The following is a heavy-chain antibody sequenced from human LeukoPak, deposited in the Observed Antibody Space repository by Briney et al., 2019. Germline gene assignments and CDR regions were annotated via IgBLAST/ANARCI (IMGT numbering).Heavy chain of an antibody. CDR2: IYTGDSDT. CDR1: GYIFTNFW. CDR3: ARPSETYNRFDY. Sequence: GESLNISGKGSGYIFTNFWIGGVPQKPGKSRWCVGIIYTGDSDTKYNPSFQGQVTISDDKSITTASLQWSSPKASAHALYYCARPSETYNRFDYCGQGTLVTVSS. J-gene: IGHJ4*02. V-gene: IGHV5-51*01. D-gene: IGHD5-24*01.